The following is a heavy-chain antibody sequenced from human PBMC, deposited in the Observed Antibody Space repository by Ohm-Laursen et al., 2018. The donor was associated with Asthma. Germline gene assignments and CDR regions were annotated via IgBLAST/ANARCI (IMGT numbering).Heavy chain of an antibody. CDR2: ISSSSSYI. Sequence: SLRLSCAASGYTFSRYSIHWVRQVPGKGLEWVSSISSSSSYIYYADSVKGRFTISRDNAKNSLYLQMNSLRAEDTAVYYCARDPARPYYYYGMDVWGQGTTVTVSS. CDR1: GYTFSRYS. J-gene: IGHJ6*02. CDR3: ARDPARPYYYYGMDV. V-gene: IGHV3-21*01. D-gene: IGHD6-6*01.